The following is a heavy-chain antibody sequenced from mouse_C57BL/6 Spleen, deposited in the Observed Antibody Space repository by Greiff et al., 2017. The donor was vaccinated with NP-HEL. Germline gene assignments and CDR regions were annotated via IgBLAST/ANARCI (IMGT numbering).Heavy chain of an antibody. D-gene: IGHD1-1*01. CDR3: AWDYYGSSLFAY. Sequence: VQLQQSGAELVKPGASVKISCKASGYAFSSYWMNWVKQRPGKGLEWIGQIYPGDGDTNYNGKFKGKATLTADKSSSTAYMQLSSLTSEDSAVYFCAWDYYGSSLFAYWGQGTLVTVSA. V-gene: IGHV1-80*01. CDR1: GYAFSSYW. CDR2: IYPGDGDT. J-gene: IGHJ3*01.